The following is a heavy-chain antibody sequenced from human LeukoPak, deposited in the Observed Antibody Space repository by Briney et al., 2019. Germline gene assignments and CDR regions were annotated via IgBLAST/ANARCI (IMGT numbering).Heavy chain of an antibody. J-gene: IGHJ4*02. D-gene: IGHD5-18*01. CDR2: IKQDGSEK. V-gene: IGHV3-7*01. CDR1: GFTFSSYW. Sequence: PGGSLRLSCAASGFTFSSYWMSWVRQAPGKGLEWVANIKQDGSEKYYVDSVKGRFTISRDNAKNSLYLQMNSLRAEDTAVYYCARGRIQLWLPEYYFDYWGQGTLVTVSS. CDR3: ARGRIQLWLPEYYFDY.